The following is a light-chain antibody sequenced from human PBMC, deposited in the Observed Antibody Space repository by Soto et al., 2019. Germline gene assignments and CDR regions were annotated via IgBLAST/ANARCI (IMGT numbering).Light chain of an antibody. CDR2: KAS. J-gene: IGKJ1*01. CDR1: QTISSW. CDR3: QHYNSYSEA. Sequence: DIQMTQSPSTXSGSVGDRVTITCRASQTISSWLAWYQQKPGKAPKLLIYKASTLKSGVPSRFSGSGSGTEFTLTISSLQPDDFATYYCQHYNSYSEAFGQATKVDIK. V-gene: IGKV1-5*03.